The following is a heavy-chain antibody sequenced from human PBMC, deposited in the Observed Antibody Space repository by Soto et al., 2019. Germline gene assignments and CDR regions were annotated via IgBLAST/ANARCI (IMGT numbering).Heavy chain of an antibody. V-gene: IGHV1-2*04. CDR1: GYTFTGYY. CDR2: INPNSGGT. D-gene: IGHD2-15*01. Sequence: ASVKVSCKASGYTFTGYYMHWVRQAPGQGLEWMGWINPNSGGTNYAQKFQGWVTMTRDTSISTAYMELSRLRSDDTAVYYCARGGTGYCSGGSCQLPENYYGMDVWGQGTTVTVSS. J-gene: IGHJ6*02. CDR3: ARGGTGYCSGGSCQLPENYYGMDV.